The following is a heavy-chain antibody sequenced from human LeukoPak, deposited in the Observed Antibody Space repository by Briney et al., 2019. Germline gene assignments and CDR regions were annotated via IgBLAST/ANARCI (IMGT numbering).Heavy chain of an antibody. CDR2: MNPNSGGT. CDR3: ARDHDIVVVPAARVPDY. CDR1: GYTFTSYD. Sequence: ASVKVSCKTSGYTFTSYDIHWVRQATGQGLEWMGWMNPNSGGTNYAQKFQGRVTMTRDTSISTAYMELSRLRSDDTAVYYCARDHDIVVVPAARVPDYWGQGTLVTVSS. J-gene: IGHJ4*02. V-gene: IGHV1-2*02. D-gene: IGHD2-2*01.